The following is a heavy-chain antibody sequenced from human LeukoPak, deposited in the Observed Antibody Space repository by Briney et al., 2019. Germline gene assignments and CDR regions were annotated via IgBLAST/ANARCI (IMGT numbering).Heavy chain of an antibody. CDR2: ISFDGNYK. D-gene: IGHD5-24*01. V-gene: IGHV3-30*18. CDR1: GFTFSSYG. J-gene: IGHJ4*02. CDR3: AKGQDGYNNY. Sequence: PGGSLRLSCAASGFTFSSYGMHWVRHAPGKGLEWVAVISFDGNYKYYADPVKGRFTISRDISKNTLYLQMNSLRAEDTAVYYCAKGQDGYNNYWGQGTLVTVSS.